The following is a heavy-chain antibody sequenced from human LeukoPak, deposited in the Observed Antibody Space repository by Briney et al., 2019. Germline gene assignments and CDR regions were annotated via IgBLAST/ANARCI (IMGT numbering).Heavy chain of an antibody. V-gene: IGHV3-30*04. CDR3: ARDGDGDYVFSYYFDY. CDR1: GLTFSSYA. D-gene: IGHD4-17*01. CDR2: ISYDESNT. J-gene: IGHJ4*02. Sequence: PGGSLRLSCAASGLTFSSYAMHWVRQAPGKGLERVALISYDESNTFYADSVKGRFTISRDNSKNTLYLQMNSLRVEDTAVYYCARDGDGDYVFSYYFDYWGQGTLVTVSS.